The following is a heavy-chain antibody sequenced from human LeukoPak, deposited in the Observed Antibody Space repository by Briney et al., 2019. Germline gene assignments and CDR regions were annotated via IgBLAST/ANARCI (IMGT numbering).Heavy chain of an antibody. CDR2: ISFITSYI. J-gene: IGHJ4*02. Sequence: PGGSLRLSCVASEFTFRNYSMNWVRQAPGKGLEWVSSISFITSYIHYTDSVKGRFTISRDNAKNTVFLQMNNLRAEDTAVYYCVRDIREYDFWGQGTLVTVSS. CDR3: VRDIREYDF. CDR1: EFTFRNYS. D-gene: IGHD3-10*01. V-gene: IGHV3-21*01.